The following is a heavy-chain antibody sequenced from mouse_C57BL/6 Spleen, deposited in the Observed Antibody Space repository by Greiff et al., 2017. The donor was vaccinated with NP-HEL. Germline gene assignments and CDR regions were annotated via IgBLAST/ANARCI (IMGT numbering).Heavy chain of an antibody. J-gene: IGHJ3*01. V-gene: IGHV14-2*01. D-gene: IGHD4-1*01. CDR3: AREETGTAWFAY. CDR1: GFNIKDYY. Sequence: EVMLVESGAELVKPGASVKLSCTASGFNIKDYYMHWVKQRTEQGLEWIGRIDPEDGETKYAPKFQGKATITADTSSNTAYLQLSSLTSEDTAVYYCAREETGTAWFAYWGQGTLVTVSA. CDR2: IDPEDGET.